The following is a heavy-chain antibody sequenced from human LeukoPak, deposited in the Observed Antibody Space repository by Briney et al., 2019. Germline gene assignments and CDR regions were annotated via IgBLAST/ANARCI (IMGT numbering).Heavy chain of an antibody. CDR3: AKDRGYGEHEPFES. CDR2: SAHDEVGK. CDR1: GFTFSDYA. Sequence: GGSLRLSCVGSGFTFSDYAIHWVRQAPGKGLEWVAVSAHDEVGKQFADSVKGRFTLSRDNSRDSVHLQMNRLRDEDTAVYYCAKDRGYGEHEPFESWGQGSLVTVSS. J-gene: IGHJ4*02. V-gene: IGHV3-30*18. D-gene: IGHD4/OR15-4a*01.